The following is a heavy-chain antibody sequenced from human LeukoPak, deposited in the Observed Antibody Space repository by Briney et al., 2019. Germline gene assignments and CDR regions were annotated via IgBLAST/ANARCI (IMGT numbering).Heavy chain of an antibody. CDR2: ISSSSTYI. Sequence: PGGSLRLSCAASGLTLNSYSRKWVRQAPGKGLEWVSSISSSSTYIHYADSVKGRFTISRDNGKRSLYLQMNSLRAEDTAVYYCARDPPYCRGDNCYFDSWGQGTLVTVSS. CDR1: GLTLNSYS. J-gene: IGHJ4*02. D-gene: IGHD2-21*01. V-gene: IGHV3-21*01. CDR3: ARDPPYCRGDNCYFDS.